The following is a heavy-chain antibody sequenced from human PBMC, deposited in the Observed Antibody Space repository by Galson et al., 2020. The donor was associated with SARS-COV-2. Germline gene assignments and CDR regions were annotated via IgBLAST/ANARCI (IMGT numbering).Heavy chain of an antibody. CDR2: INHSGST. CDR3: ARAGYSSSWYGLRSWFDP. D-gene: IGHD6-13*01. J-gene: IGHJ5*02. CDR1: GGSFSGYY. Sequence: SETLSLTCAVYGGSFSGYYWSWIRQPPGKGLEWIGEINHSGSTNYNPSLKSRVTISVDTSKNQFSLKLSSVTAADTAVYYCARAGYSSSWYGLRSWFDPWGQGTLVTVSS. V-gene: IGHV4-34*01.